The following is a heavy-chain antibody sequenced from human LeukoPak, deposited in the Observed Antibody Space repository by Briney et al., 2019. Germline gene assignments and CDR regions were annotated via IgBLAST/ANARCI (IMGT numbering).Heavy chain of an antibody. Sequence: GGSLRLSCAASGFTFSSYSMNWVRQAPGKGLEWVSSISSSSSYIYYADSVKGRFTISRDNAKNSLYLQMNSLRAEDTAVYYCAREVRGYDYNFDYWGREPWSPSPQ. J-gene: IGHJ4*02. D-gene: IGHD5-12*01. CDR3: AREVRGYDYNFDY. CDR1: GFTFSSYS. V-gene: IGHV3-21*01. CDR2: ISSSSSYI.